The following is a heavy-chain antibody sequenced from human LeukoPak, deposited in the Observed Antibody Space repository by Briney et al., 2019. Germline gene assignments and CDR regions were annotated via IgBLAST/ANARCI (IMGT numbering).Heavy chain of an antibody. J-gene: IGHJ6*03. CDR2: IYYSGST. Sequence: PSETLSLTCTVSGGSISSSSYYWGWIRQPPGKGLEWIGSIYYSGSTYYNPSLKSRVTISVDTSKNQFSLKLSSVTAADTAVYYCARQGIAVAGTRRYYYYYYMDVWSKGTTVTISS. CDR1: GGSISSSSYY. CDR3: ARQGIAVAGTRRYYYYYYMDV. D-gene: IGHD6-19*01. V-gene: IGHV4-39*01.